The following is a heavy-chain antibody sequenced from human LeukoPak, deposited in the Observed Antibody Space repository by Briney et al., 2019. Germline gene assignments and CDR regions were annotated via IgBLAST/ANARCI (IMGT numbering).Heavy chain of an antibody. D-gene: IGHD3-22*01. CDR3: AKRGPGAYYYDSSDFDF. V-gene: IGHV3-23*01. CDR2: ISGYGYNT. CDR1: GLTFRNYA. J-gene: IGHJ4*02. Sequence: GGSLRLSCAASGLTFRNYAMSWVRQAPEKVLEWVSAISGYGYNTYYADSVQGRFTISRDNSKNTLYLQMNSLRAEDTAVYYCAKRGPGAYYYDSSDFDFWGQGTLVTVSS.